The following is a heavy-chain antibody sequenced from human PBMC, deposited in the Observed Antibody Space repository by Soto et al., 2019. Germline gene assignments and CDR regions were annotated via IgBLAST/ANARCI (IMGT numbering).Heavy chain of an antibody. V-gene: IGHV3-23*01. Sequence: PRGSLRLSCAASGFTFSSYAMSWVRQAPGKGLEWVSAISGSGGSTYYADSVKGRFTISRDNSKNTLYLQMNSLRAEDTAVYYCAKENGYSSSWFEFDYWGQGTLVTVSS. CDR2: ISGSGGST. J-gene: IGHJ4*02. CDR1: GFTFSSYA. D-gene: IGHD6-13*01. CDR3: AKENGYSSSWFEFDY.